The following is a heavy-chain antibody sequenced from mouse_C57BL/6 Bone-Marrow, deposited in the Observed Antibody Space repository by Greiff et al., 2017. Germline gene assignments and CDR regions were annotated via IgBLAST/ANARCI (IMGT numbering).Heavy chain of an antibody. CDR1: GYTFTSYW. CDR3: ARLWLRRGPDY. Sequence: QVQLQQPGAELVRPGSSVKLSCKASGYTFTSYWLHWVKQRPIQGLEWIGNIDPSDSETHYNQKFKDKATLTVDKSSSTAYMQLSSLTSEDSAVYYCARLWLRRGPDYWGQGTTLTVSS. CDR2: IDPSDSET. D-gene: IGHD2-2*01. J-gene: IGHJ2*01. V-gene: IGHV1-52*01.